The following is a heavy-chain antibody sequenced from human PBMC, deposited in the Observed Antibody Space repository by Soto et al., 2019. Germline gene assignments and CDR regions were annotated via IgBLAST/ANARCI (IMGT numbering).Heavy chain of an antibody. CDR1: GFSFDDYG. CDR3: AKDLGYRIGIATFDV. CDR2: IRWNSVSR. Sequence: EVPLVDSGGGLVQPGRSLRLSCAASGFSFDDYGMHWVRQAPGKGPEWVSLIRWNSVSRGYADSVKGRFTISRDNAKKYLYLQMNSLRVEDTALYYSAKDLGYRIGIATFDVWGQGTMVTVSS. V-gene: IGHV3-9*01. J-gene: IGHJ3*01. D-gene: IGHD2-21*01.